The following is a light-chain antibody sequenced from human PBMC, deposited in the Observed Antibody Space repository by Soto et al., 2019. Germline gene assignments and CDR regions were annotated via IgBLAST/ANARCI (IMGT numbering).Light chain of an antibody. CDR3: QQYDSYSYT. J-gene: IGKJ2*01. V-gene: IGKV1-5*03. Sequence: DIQMTQSPSTVSASVGDRVTITCRASQSISNWLAWYQQKPGEAPKLLIYKASTLDSGVPSRFSGSGSGKEFTLTISSLQRDDFATYYCQQYDSYSYTFGQGTKLEIK. CDR2: KAS. CDR1: QSISNW.